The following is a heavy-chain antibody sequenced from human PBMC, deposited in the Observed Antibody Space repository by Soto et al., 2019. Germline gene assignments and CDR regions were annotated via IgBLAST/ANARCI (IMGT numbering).Heavy chain of an antibody. J-gene: IGHJ4*02. CDR2: IYYSGST. CDR3: ASLNIVVVPAAFDY. D-gene: IGHD2-2*01. V-gene: IGHV4-39*01. Sequence: SETLSLTCTVSGGSISSSSYYWGWIRQPPGKGLEWIGSIYYSGSTYYNPSLKSRVTISVDTSKNQFSLKLSSVTAADTAVYYCASLNIVVVPAAFDYWGQGTLVTVSS. CDR1: GGSISSSSYY.